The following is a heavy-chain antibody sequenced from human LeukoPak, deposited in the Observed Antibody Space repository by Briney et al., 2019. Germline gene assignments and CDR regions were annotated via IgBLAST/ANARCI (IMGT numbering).Heavy chain of an antibody. V-gene: IGHV4-61*02. CDR2: IYTSGST. Sequence: SETLSLTCTVSGGSISSGSYYWSWIRQPAGKGLEWIGRIYTSGSTNYNPSLKSRVTISVDTSKNQSSLKLSSVTAADTAVYYCASLIRGGWFDPWGQGTLVTVSS. J-gene: IGHJ5*02. D-gene: IGHD3-16*01. CDR3: ASLIRGGWFDP. CDR1: GGSISSGSYY.